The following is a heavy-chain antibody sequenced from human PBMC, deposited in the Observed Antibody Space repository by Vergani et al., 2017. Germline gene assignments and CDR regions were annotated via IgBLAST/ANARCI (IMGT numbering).Heavy chain of an antibody. CDR1: GFALNRHA. V-gene: IGHV3-30-3*01. CDR2: ISFDGTNE. Sequence: QVQLVESGGGVVQPGTSLRLSCVVSGFALNRHAMYWVRQAPGKGLEWVVGISFDGTNEYYPDLVKGRFTISRDIAKNTLYLQVGSLRLEDTGVYHCVRDRGLXAGGRCYTEAWDYWGQGTPVTVSS. J-gene: IGHJ4*02. D-gene: IGHD2-2*02. CDR3: VRDRGLXAGGRCYTEAWDY.